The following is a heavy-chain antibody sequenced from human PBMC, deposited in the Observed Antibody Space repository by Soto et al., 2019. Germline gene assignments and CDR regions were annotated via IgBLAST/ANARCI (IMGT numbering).Heavy chain of an antibody. CDR2: ISYDGTNH. D-gene: IGHD2-2*01. Sequence: QVQLVESGGGVVQPGGSLTLSCAASRFTFSNYGMHWVRQAPGEGLEWVAVISYDGTNHYYADSVRGRFTLSRDNSKNTLYLHMDRLTSDDTAVYSCASDPKTGVVVPGAPKYWGQGTLVAVSS. V-gene: IGHV3-30*03. CDR1: RFTFSNYG. CDR3: ASDPKTGVVVPGAPKY. J-gene: IGHJ4*02.